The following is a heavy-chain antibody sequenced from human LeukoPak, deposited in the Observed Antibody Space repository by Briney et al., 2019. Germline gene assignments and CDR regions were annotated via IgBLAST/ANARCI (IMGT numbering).Heavy chain of an antibody. CDR1: GYTFTSYG. J-gene: IGHJ4*02. CDR2: ISAYNGNT. CDR3: ARDWISVGYCSSTSCHGSPNDH. D-gene: IGHD2-2*01. Sequence: ASVKVSCKASGYTFTSYGISWVRQAPGQGLEWMGWISAYNGNTNYAQKLQGRVTMTTDTSTSTAYMELRSLRSDDAAVYYCARDWISVGYCSSTSCHGSPNDHWGQGTLVTVSS. V-gene: IGHV1-18*01.